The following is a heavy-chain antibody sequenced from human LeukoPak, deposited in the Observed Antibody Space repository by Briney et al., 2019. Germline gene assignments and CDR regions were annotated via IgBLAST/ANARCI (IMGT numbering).Heavy chain of an antibody. J-gene: IGHJ4*02. D-gene: IGHD3-16*01. CDR3: AKTSDYESAY. CDR1: GFTFSSYA. CDR2: IVGSGGST. Sequence: PGGSLRLSCAASGFTFSSYAMSWVRQAPGKGLEWVSAIVGSGGSTYYGDSVKGRFTISRDNSKNTLYLQMNSLRAEDTAVYYCAKTSDYESAYWGQGTLVTVSS. V-gene: IGHV3-23*01.